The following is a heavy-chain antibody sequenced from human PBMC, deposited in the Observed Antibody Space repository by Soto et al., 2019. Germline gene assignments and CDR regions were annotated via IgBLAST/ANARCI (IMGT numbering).Heavy chain of an antibody. CDR2: INSDGSST. CDR3: ARATRWFNWFDP. V-gene: IGHV3-74*01. Sequence: EVQLVESGGGLVQPGGSLRLSCAASGFTFSSYWMHWVRQAPGKGLVWVSRINSDGSSTSYADSVKGRFTISRDNAKNTLYLQMNSLRAEDTAVYYCARATRWFNWFDPWGQGTLVTVSS. D-gene: IGHD2-15*01. CDR1: GFTFSSYW. J-gene: IGHJ5*02.